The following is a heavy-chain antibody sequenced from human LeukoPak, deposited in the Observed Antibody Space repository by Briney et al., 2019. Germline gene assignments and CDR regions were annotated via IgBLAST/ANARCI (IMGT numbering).Heavy chain of an antibody. V-gene: IGHV3-15*01. CDR1: GFTFSSYA. J-gene: IGHJ4*02. Sequence: GGSLRLSCAASGFTFSSYAMSWVRQAPGKGLEWVGRIKSKTDGGTTDYAAPVKGRFTISRDDSKNTLYLQMNSLKTEDTAVYYCTTDLPRDYYDSSEIDYWGQGTLVTVSS. CDR2: IKSKTDGGTT. CDR3: TTDLPRDYYDSSEIDY. D-gene: IGHD3-22*01.